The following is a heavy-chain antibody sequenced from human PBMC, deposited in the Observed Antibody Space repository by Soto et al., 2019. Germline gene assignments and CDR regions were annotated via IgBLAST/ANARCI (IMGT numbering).Heavy chain of an antibody. J-gene: IGHJ4*02. CDR2: ISSSGSTI. CDR1: GFTFSDYY. Sequence: PGGSLRLSCAASGFTFSDYYMSWIRQAPGKGLEWVSYISSSGSTIYYADSVKVRFTISRENAKNSLYLQMKSLRAEDTAVYYCATTMGGGTAVPGXWGQGTLVTVSX. CDR3: ATTMGGGTAVPGX. V-gene: IGHV3-11*01. D-gene: IGHD3-16*01.